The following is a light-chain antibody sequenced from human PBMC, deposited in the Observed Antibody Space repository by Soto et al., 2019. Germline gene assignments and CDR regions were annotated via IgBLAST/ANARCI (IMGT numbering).Light chain of an antibody. CDR2: STS. CDR1: TGAVTSRHY. CDR3: LLYYGGAQRV. Sequence: QAVVTQEPSLTVPPGGTVTLTCASSTGAVTSRHYPNWFQQKPGQAPRALIYSTSKKQSWTPARFSGSLLGDKAALTLSGVQPEDEAEYYCLLYYGGAQRVFGGGTKVTVL. V-gene: IGLV7-43*01. J-gene: IGLJ2*01.